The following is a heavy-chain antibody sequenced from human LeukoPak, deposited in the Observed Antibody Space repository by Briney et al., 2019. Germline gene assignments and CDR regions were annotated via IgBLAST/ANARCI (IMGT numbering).Heavy chain of an antibody. CDR3: ARASSSWRSYFQH. D-gene: IGHD6-13*01. J-gene: IGHJ1*01. V-gene: IGHV1-69-2*01. Sequence: ASVKISCKVSGYTFTDYYMHWVQQAPGKGLEWMGLVDPEDGETIYAEKFQGRVTITTDESTSAAYMELSSLRSEDTAVYYCARASSSWRSYFQHWGQGTLVTVSS. CDR2: VDPEDGET. CDR1: GYTFTDYY.